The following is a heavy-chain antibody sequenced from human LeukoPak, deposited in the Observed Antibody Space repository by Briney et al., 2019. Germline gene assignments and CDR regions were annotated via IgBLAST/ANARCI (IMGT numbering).Heavy chain of an antibody. Sequence: GGSLRLSCAASGFTFSSYWMSWVRQAPGKGLEWVANIKQDGSEKYYVDSVKGRFTISRDNAKNSLYLQMNSLRAEDTAAYYCARESTPPIAAADIWGQGTMVTVSS. D-gene: IGHD6-13*01. CDR2: IKQDGSEK. CDR3: ARESTPPIAAADI. CDR1: GFTFSSYW. J-gene: IGHJ3*02. V-gene: IGHV3-7*01.